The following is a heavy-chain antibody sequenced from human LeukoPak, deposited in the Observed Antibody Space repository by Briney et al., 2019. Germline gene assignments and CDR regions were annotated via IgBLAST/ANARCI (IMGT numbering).Heavy chain of an antibody. V-gene: IGHV1-69*05. CDR3: ARRAVDTAPVGDYYYYYMDV. J-gene: IGHJ6*03. Sequence: SVKVSCKASGYTFTSYGISWVRQAPGQGLEWMGGIIPIFGTANYAQKFQGRVTITTDESTSTAYMELSSLRSEDTAVYYCARRAVDTAPVGDYYYYYMDVWGKGTTVTVSS. CDR2: IIPIFGTA. CDR1: GYTFTSYG. D-gene: IGHD5-18*01.